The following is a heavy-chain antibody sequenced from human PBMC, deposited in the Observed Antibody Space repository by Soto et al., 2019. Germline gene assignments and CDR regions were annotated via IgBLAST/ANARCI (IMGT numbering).Heavy chain of an antibody. D-gene: IGHD2-2*01. CDR3: ARVIPGAEAWFGP. CDR1: GYTFTTYG. CDR2: ISAYTDNP. Sequence: ASVKVSCKASGYTFTTYGVTWVRQAPGQGLEWMGWISAYTDNPNYAQKFQGRVTMTIDTSTTTAYMDLGSLTSDDSAVYYCARVIPGAEAWFGPWGQGTLVTVSS. V-gene: IGHV1-18*01. J-gene: IGHJ5*02.